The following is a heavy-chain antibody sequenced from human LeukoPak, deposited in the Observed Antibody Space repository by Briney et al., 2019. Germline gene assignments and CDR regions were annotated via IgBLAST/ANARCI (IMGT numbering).Heavy chain of an antibody. CDR2: IRGDGVLT. V-gene: IGHV3-23*01. D-gene: IGHD2/OR15-2a*01. CDR1: GFTFNNSC. Sequence: QSGGSLRLSCGASGFTFNNSCMRWVRQAPGKGLEWVARIRGDGVLTNYADSVKGRFTISRDNSKNTLYLQMNSLRADDTAVYYCAKVRLRTSFIVSWGQGILVTVSS. CDR3: AKVRLRTSFIVS. J-gene: IGHJ4*02.